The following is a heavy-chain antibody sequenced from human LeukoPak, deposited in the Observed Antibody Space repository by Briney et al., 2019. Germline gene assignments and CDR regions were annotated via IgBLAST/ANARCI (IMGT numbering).Heavy chain of an antibody. CDR2: IYYSGST. CDR1: GGSISSNY. D-gene: IGHD6-13*01. Sequence: SETLSLTCIVSGGSISSNYWSWIRQPPGKGLEWIGYIYYSGSTNYNPSLKSRVTISVDMSKNQFSLKLSSVTAADTAVYYCARGYSSSWSQYYYYYMDVWGKGTTVTVSS. V-gene: IGHV4-59*08. CDR3: ARGYSSSWSQYYYYYMDV. J-gene: IGHJ6*03.